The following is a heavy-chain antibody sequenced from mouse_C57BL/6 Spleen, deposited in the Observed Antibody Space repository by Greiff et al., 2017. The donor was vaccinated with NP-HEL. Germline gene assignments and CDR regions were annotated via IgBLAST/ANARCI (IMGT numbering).Heavy chain of an antibody. D-gene: IGHD2-4*01. J-gene: IGHJ4*01. CDR3: ARKGMITTHYYAMDY. Sequence: VQLVESGPGLVQPSQSLSITCTVSGFSLTSYGVHWVRQSPGKGLEWLGVIWSGGSTDYNAAFISRLSISKDNSKSQVFFKMNSLQADDTAIYYCARKGMITTHYYAMDYWGQGTSVTVSS. V-gene: IGHV2-2*01. CDR2: IWSGGST. CDR1: GFSLTSYG.